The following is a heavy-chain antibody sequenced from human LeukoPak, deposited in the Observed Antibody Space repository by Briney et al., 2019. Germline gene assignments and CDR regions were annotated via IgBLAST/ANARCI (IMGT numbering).Heavy chain of an antibody. D-gene: IGHD3-22*01. CDR2: IYWDDDK. CDR3: AHSSDLYDSSGSYPYYFDF. CDR1: GFSLSTSGVG. J-gene: IGHJ4*02. V-gene: IGHV2-5*02. Sequence: ESGPTLVKPTQTPTLICTFSGFSLSTSGVGVAWIRQPPGKALEWLALIYWDDDKRYSPSLKSRLTITKDTSKNQVVLIMTNMDPVDTGTYYCAHSSDLYDSSGSYPYYFDFWGQGTLVTVSS.